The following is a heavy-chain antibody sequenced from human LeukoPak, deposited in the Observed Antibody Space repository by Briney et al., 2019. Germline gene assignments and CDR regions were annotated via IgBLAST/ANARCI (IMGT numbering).Heavy chain of an antibody. V-gene: IGHV1-69*13. J-gene: IGHJ4*02. CDR3: ARAARSNWASYFDY. D-gene: IGHD7-27*01. Sequence: ASVKVSCKASGGTFISYAISWVRQAPGQGLEWMGGIIPIFGTANYAQKFQGRVTITADESTSTAYMELSSLRSEDTAVYYCARAARSNWASYFDYWGQGTLVTVSS. CDR2: IIPIFGTA. CDR1: GGTFISYA.